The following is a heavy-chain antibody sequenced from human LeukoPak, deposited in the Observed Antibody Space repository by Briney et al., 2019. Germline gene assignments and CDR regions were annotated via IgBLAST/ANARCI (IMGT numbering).Heavy chain of an antibody. J-gene: IGHJ5*02. CDR1: GGSISSSSYY. V-gene: IGHV4-39*07. CDR3: ARDPSGHLVRGRWFVP. CDR2: IYYGGIT. D-gene: IGHD6-6*01. Sequence: SETLSLTCTVSGGSISSSSYYWGRIRQPPGKGLEWIGSIYYGGITYYNPSLKSRVTISVDTSKNQFSLKVSSVTAADTAVYYCARDPSGHLVRGRWFVPWGQGTLVTVSS.